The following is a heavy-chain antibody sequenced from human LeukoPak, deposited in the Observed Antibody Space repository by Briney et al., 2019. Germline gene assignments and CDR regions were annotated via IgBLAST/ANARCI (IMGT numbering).Heavy chain of an antibody. CDR2: ISSSGSTI. CDR3: ARALWFGETFPAY. D-gene: IGHD3-10*01. Sequence: GGSLRLSCAASGFTFSSYEMNWVRQAPGKGLEWVSYISSSGSTIYYADSVKGRFTISRDNAKNSLYLQMNSLRAEDTAVYYCARALWFGETFPAYWGQGTLVAVSS. J-gene: IGHJ4*02. CDR1: GFTFSSYE. V-gene: IGHV3-48*03.